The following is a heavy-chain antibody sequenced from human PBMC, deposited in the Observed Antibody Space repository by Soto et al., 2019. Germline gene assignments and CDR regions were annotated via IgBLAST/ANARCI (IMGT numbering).Heavy chain of an antibody. V-gene: IGHV1-18*01. CDR1: GYTLTELS. Sequence: GVSVKVSCKVSGYTLTELSMHWVRQAPGKGLEWMGWISAYNGNTNYAQKLQGRVTMTTDTSTSTAYMELRSLRSDDTAVYYCARDLIEQYCSSTSCYPGLDYWGQGTLVTVSS. J-gene: IGHJ4*02. D-gene: IGHD2-2*01. CDR2: ISAYNGNT. CDR3: ARDLIEQYCSSTSCYPGLDY.